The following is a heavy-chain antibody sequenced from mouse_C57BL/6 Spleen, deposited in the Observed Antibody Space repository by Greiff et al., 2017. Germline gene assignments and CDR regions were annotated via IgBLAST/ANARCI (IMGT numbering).Heavy chain of an antibody. V-gene: IGHV1-18*01. CDR2: INPNNGGT. J-gene: IGHJ4*01. CDR1: GYTFTDYN. D-gene: IGHD2-1*01. CDR3: ARWGGNYGYYAMDY. Sequence: VQLKQSGPELVKPGASVKIPCKASGYTFTDYNMDWVKQSHGKSLEWIGDINPNNGGTIYNQKFKGKATLTVDKSSSTAYMELRSLTSEDTAVYYCARWGGNYGYYAMDYWGQGTSVTVSS.